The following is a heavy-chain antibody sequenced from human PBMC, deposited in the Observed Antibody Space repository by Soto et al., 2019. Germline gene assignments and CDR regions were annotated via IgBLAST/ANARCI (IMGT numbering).Heavy chain of an antibody. CDR2: IIPIFGTA. V-gene: IGHV1-69*01. J-gene: IGHJ3*02. CDR3: ARDSTLTITMIVVRAFDI. CDR1: GGTFSSYA. D-gene: IGHD3-22*01. Sequence: QVQLVQSGAEVKKPGSSVKVSCKASGGTFSSYAISWVRQAPGQGLEWMGGIIPIFGTANYAQKFQGRVTITADESTSTAYMELSSLRSEDTAVYYCARDSTLTITMIVVRAFDIWGQGTMVTVSS.